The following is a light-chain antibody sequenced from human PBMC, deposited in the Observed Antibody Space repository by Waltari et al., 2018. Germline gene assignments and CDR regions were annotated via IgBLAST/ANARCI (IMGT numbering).Light chain of an antibody. CDR1: KLGDKY. CDR2: QDT. V-gene: IGLV3-1*01. CDR3: QAWDTGTYHVV. J-gene: IGLJ2*01. Sequence: SYELTQPPSVSVSPGQTASIPCSGNKLGDKYACWYQQKQGQSPVVVLYQDTNRPSGSPERFSGSNSGNTATLTISGTQARDEADYYFQAWDTGTYHVVFGGGTRLTVL.